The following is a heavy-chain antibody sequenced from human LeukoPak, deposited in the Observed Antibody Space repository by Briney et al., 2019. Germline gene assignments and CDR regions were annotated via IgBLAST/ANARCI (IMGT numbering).Heavy chain of an antibody. D-gene: IGHD5-18*01. CDR1: GGSISSYY. J-gene: IGHJ5*02. CDR2: IYYSGST. V-gene: IGHV4-59*01. CDR3: ARSLVDTAMVTPLGPAS. Sequence: SETLSLTCTVSGGSISSYYWSWIRQPPGKGLEWIGYIYYSGSTNYNPSLKSRVTISVDTSKNQFYLKLSSVTAADTAVYYCARSLVDTAMVTPLGPASCGQGTLVTVSS.